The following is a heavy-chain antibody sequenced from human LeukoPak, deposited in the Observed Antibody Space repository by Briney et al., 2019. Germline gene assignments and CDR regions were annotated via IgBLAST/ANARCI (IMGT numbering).Heavy chain of an antibody. CDR3: ISSSPTFDY. CDR2: ISSSSSTI. Sequence: PGGSLRLSCAASGFTFSSYSMNWVRQAPGKGLEWVSYISSSSSTIYYADSVKGRFTISRDNAKNTLYLQMNTLRAEDTAVYYCISSSPTFDYWGQGTLVTVSS. J-gene: IGHJ4*02. CDR1: GFTFSSYS. V-gene: IGHV3-48*04.